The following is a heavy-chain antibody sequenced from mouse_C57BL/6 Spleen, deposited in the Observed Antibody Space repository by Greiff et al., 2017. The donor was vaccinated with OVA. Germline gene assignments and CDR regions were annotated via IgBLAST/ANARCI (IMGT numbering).Heavy chain of an antibody. V-gene: IGHV1-69*01. CDR1: GYTFTSYW. D-gene: IGHD4-1*01. J-gene: IGHJ2*01. CDR3: ASSSGTYYFDY. CDR2: IDPSDSYT. Sequence: QVHVKQPGAELVMPGASVKLSCKASGYTFTSYWMHWVKQRPGQGLEWIGEIDPSDSYTNYNQKFKGKSTLTVDKSSSTAYMQLSSLTSEDSAVYYCASSSGTYYFDYWGQGTTLTVSS.